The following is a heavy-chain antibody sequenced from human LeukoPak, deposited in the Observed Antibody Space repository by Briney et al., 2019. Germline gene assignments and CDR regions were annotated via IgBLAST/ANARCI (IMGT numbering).Heavy chain of an antibody. D-gene: IGHD3-16*01. CDR3: VRDGGPYYFDY. J-gene: IGHJ4*02. CDR1: GFTFSRYW. Sequence: GGYLRLSCAASGFTFSRYWMSWVRQAPGKGLEWVANIKQDGSEKYYVDSVKGRFTISRDNAKNSLYLQMNSLRAEDTAVYYCVRDGGPYYFDYWGQGTLVTVSS. CDR2: IKQDGSEK. V-gene: IGHV3-7*01.